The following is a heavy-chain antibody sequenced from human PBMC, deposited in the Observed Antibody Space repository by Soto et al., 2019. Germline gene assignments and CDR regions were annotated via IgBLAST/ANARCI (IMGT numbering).Heavy chain of an antibody. V-gene: IGHV1-3*01. CDR1: GYTFTSYA. D-gene: IGHD2-21*02. J-gene: IGHJ4*02. CDR2: INAGNGNT. CDR3: ARSIVVVTALDY. Sequence: VASVKVSCKASGYTFTSYAMHWVRQAPGQRLEWMGWINAGNGNTKYSQKFQGRVTITRDTSASTAYMELSSLRSEDTAVYYCARSIVVVTALDYWGQGTPVTVSS.